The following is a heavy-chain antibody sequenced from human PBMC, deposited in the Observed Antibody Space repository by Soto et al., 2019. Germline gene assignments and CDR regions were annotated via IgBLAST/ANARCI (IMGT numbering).Heavy chain of an antibody. D-gene: IGHD6-6*01. J-gene: IGHJ3*02. CDR1: GYTFTSYG. CDR3: ARDWVVGSSPDALDI. Sequence: ASVKVSCKASGYTFTSYGISWVRQAPGQGLEWMGWISAYNGNTNYAQKLQGRVTMTTDTSTSTAYMELRSLRSDDTAVYYCARDWVVGSSPDALDIWGQGTMVTVSS. V-gene: IGHV1-18*01. CDR2: ISAYNGNT.